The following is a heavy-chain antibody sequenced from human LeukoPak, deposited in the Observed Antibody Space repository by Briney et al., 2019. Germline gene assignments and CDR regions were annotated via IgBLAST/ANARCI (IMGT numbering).Heavy chain of an antibody. CDR1: GYTFTGYY. CDR3: ARDGVPFAYCGGDCYSHWFDP. CDR2: INPTSGGT. V-gene: IGHV1-2*02. Sequence: GASVKVSCKASGYTFTGYYMHWVRQAPGQGLEWMGWINPTSGGTNYAQKFQGRVTMTRDTSISTAYMELSRLRSDDTAVYYCARDGVPFAYCGGDCYSHWFDPWGQGTLVTVSS. J-gene: IGHJ5*02. D-gene: IGHD2-21*02.